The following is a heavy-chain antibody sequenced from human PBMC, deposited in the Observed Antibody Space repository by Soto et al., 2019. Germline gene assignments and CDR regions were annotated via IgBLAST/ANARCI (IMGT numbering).Heavy chain of an antibody. J-gene: IGHJ4*02. CDR2: IHYSGST. D-gene: IGHD3-10*01. V-gene: IGHV4-30-4*01. CDR1: GGSISSDDYY. Sequence: QVQLQESGPGLVKPSQTLSLSCTVSGGSISSDDYYWSWIRQPPGKGLEWIGYIHYSGSTNYNPSLKSRVTISVDPTKIQFSLKLSSVTAADTAVYYCARVSGLRRGYFDSWGQGTLVTVSS. CDR3: ARVSGLRRGYFDS.